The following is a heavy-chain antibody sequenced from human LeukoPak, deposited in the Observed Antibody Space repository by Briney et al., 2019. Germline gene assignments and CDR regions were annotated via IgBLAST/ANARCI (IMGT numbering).Heavy chain of an antibody. CDR2: ISSSGGST. CDR3: AKDRTVRGVIPNWFVP. V-gene: IGHV3-23*01. D-gene: IGHD3-10*01. J-gene: IGHJ5*02. CDR1: GFTFSSYA. Sequence: GGSLRLSCAASGFTFSSYAKSWVRQAPGKGLEWVSAISSSGGSTYYADSVKGRFTISRDNYKNTLYLQMNSLRAEDTAVYYCAKDRTVRGVIPNWFVPWGQGTLVTVSS.